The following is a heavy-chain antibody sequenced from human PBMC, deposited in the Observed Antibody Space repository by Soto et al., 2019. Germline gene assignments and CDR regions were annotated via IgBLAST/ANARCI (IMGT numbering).Heavy chain of an antibody. CDR2: IYSGGST. J-gene: IGHJ1*01. D-gene: IGHD3-22*01. CDR1: GFTVSSNY. V-gene: IGHV3-66*01. Sequence: EVQLVESGGGLVQPGGSLRLSCAASGFTVSSNYMSWVRQAPGKGLEWVSVIYSGGSTYYADSVKGRFTISRDNSKNTLYLQMNSLRAEDTAVYYCARDPPHPYYYDSSGHPPYFQHWGQGTLVTVSS. CDR3: ARDPPHPYYYDSSGHPPYFQH.